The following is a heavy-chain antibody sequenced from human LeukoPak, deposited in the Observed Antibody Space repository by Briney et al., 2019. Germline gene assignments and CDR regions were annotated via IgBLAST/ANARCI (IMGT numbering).Heavy chain of an antibody. V-gene: IGHV4-61*02. J-gene: IGHJ5*02. CDR3: ASDYYDSSGFNWFDP. CDR1: GGSISSGSYY. Sequence: SQTLSLTCTVSGGSISSGSYYWSWIRQPAGKGLEWIGRIYTSGSTNYNPSLKSRVTISVDTSKNQFSLKLSSVTAAGTAVYYCASDYYDSSGFNWFDPWGQGTLVTVSS. CDR2: IYTSGST. D-gene: IGHD3-22*01.